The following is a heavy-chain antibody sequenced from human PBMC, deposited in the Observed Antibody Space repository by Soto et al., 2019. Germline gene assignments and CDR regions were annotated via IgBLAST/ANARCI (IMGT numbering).Heavy chain of an antibody. J-gene: IGHJ4*02. V-gene: IGHV4-39*01. CDR1: GGTVSSSTYY. Sequence: SETLCLTCTVSGGTVSSSTYYWGWVRQPPGKGLEWIGSFYYSGSTYYNPSLTSRGTISVDTSKNQFSLKLSSVTAADTAVYYCARRGIAVALYSWGQGTLVTVSS. CDR3: ARRGIAVALYS. D-gene: IGHD6-19*01. CDR2: FYYSGST.